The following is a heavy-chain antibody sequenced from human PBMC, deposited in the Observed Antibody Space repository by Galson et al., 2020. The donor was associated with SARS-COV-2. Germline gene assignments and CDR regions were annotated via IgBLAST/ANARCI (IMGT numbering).Heavy chain of an antibody. CDR3: ARGRWELLLLDY. V-gene: IGHV3-7*01. CDR2: IKQDGSEK. D-gene: IGHD1-26*01. J-gene: IGHJ4*02. Sequence: GGSLRLSCAASGFTFSSYWMSWVRKAPGKGLEWVANIKQDGSEKYYVDSVTGRFTTSRDNAKNSLYLQMNSLRAEETAVYYCARGRWELLLLDYGGQGTLVTVSS. CDR1: GFTFSSYW.